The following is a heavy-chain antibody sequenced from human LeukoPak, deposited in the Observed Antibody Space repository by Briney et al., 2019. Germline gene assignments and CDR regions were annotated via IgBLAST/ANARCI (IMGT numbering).Heavy chain of an antibody. V-gene: IGHV1-24*01. J-gene: IGHJ2*01. D-gene: IGHD3-22*01. CDR2: LDPEDGET. CDR1: GYTLTELS. CDR3: ATAQRYYYDSSGGFDL. Sequence: ASVKVSCKVSGYTLTELSMHWVRQAPGKGLEWMGGLDPEDGETIYAQKFQGRVTVTEDTSTDTAYMELSSLRSEDTAVYYCATAQRYYYDSSGGFDLWGRGTLVTVSS.